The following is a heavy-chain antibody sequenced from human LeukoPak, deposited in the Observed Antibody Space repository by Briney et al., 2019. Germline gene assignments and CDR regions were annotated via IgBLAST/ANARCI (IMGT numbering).Heavy chain of an antibody. V-gene: IGHV3-66*01. CDR3: ARESGFGESPLDY. Sequence: GSLRLSCAASEFSVGSNYMTWVRQAPGKGLEWVSLIYSGGSTYYADSVKGRFTISRDNSKNTLYLQMNSLRAEDTAVYYCARESGFGESPLDYWGQGTLVTVSS. CDR1: EFSVGSNY. D-gene: IGHD3-10*01. J-gene: IGHJ4*02. CDR2: IYSGGST.